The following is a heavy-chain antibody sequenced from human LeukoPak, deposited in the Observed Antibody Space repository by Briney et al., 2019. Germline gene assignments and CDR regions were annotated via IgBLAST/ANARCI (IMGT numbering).Heavy chain of an antibody. CDR3: AKSFLYCSGGSCYRWLNYFDY. V-gene: IGHV3-23*01. CDR1: GFTVSDYS. J-gene: IGHJ4*02. CDR2: ISGSGSYT. D-gene: IGHD2-15*01. Sequence: GGSLRLSCAASGFTVSDYSMSWVRQAPGKGLGWVSAISGSGSYTDYADSVKGRFTISRDNSKNTLYLQMNSLRAEDTAVYYCAKSFLYCSGGSCYRWLNYFDYWGQGTLVTVSS.